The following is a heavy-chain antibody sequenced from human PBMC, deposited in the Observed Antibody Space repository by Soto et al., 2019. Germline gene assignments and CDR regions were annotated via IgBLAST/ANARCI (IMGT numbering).Heavy chain of an antibody. CDR1: GFTFSSYW. CDR3: AREDWGGDY. D-gene: IGHD3-16*01. Sequence: EVQLVESGGGLVQPGGSLRLSCAASGFTFSSYWMSWVRQAPGKGLEWVANIKQDGSEKYYVESVKGRFTISRDNAKNSLYLQMNSRRAEDTAVYYWAREDWGGDYWGQGTLVTVSS. V-gene: IGHV3-7*01. CDR2: IKQDGSEK. J-gene: IGHJ4*02.